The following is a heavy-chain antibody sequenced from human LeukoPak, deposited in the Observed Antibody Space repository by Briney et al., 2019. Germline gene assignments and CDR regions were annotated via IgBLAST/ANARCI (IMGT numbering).Heavy chain of an antibody. CDR1: GFTFSSYA. D-gene: IGHD5-24*01. J-gene: IGHJ5*02. Sequence: GGSLRLSCAASGFTFSSYAMSWVRQAPGKGLEWVSVIYSGGSTYYADSVKGRFTISRHNSKNTLYLQMNSLRAEDTAVYYCARGNGYRPWGQGTLVTVSS. CDR2: IYSGGST. V-gene: IGHV3-53*04. CDR3: ARGNGYRP.